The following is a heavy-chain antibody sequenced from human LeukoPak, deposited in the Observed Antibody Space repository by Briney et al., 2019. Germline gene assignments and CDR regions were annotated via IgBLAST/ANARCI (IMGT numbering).Heavy chain of an antibody. CDR3: ARDPGLGYNDYVWGNHYFDY. J-gene: IGHJ4*02. D-gene: IGHD3-16*01. Sequence: GGSLRLSCAASGFTFSSYSMNWVRQAPGKGLEWVPSISSSSSYIYYADSVKGRFTISRDNAKNSLYLQMNSLRAEDTAVYYCARDPGLGYNDYVWGNHYFDYWGQGTLVTVSS. V-gene: IGHV3-21*01. CDR1: GFTFSSYS. CDR2: ISSSSSYI.